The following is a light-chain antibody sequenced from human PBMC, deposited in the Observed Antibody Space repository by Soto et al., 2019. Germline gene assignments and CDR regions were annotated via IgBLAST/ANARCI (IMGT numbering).Light chain of an antibody. CDR2: AAS. CDR1: QSISNH. V-gene: IGKV1-39*01. Sequence: DIQLTQSPSSLSSSVEDRVIITCRASQSISNHLDWYQQKPGKAPNLLIYAASTLQSGVPSRFSGSGSGTDFTLTISSLQPEDFATYFCQHGYSTPLTFGGGTKVEIK. CDR3: QHGYSTPLT. J-gene: IGKJ4*01.